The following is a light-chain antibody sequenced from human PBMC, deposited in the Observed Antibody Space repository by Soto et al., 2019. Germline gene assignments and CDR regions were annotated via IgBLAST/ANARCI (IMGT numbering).Light chain of an antibody. CDR3: PQRYNWPWA. CDR1: QSVRNY. V-gene: IGKV3-11*01. Sequence: EIVLTQSPATLSLSPGERATLSCRASQSVRNYLAWYQQKPGQAPRLLIYDASNGATGIPARFSGSGSGTDFTLTMSLLEPEGFAVYYCPQRYNWPWAFGEGTKGGNQT. J-gene: IGKJ1*01. CDR2: DAS.